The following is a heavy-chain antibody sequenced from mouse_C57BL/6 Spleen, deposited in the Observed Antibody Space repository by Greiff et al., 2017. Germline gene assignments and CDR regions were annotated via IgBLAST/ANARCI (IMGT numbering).Heavy chain of an antibody. CDR1: GYSITSGYD. Sequence: VQLKQSGPGMVKPSQSLSLTCTVTGYSITSGYDWHWIRHFPGNKLEWMGYISYSGSTTYNPSLQSRISITHDTSKNHFFLKLNSVTTEDTATYYCARHYDYDGPYWYFDVWGTGTTVTVSS. CDR3: ARHYDYDGPYWYFDV. D-gene: IGHD2-4*01. CDR2: ISYSGST. J-gene: IGHJ1*03. V-gene: IGHV3-1*01.